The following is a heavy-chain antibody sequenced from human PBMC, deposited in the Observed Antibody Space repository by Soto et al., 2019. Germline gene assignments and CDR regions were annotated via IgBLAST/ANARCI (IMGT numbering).Heavy chain of an antibody. CDR3: ARGRYCSSTSCYLNYFDY. CDR2: INHSGST. Sequence: SETLSLTSAVYGGSFSGYYWSWIRQPPGKGLGWIGEINHSGSTNYNPSLKSRVTISVDTSKNQFSLKLSSVTAADTAVYYCARGRYCSSTSCYLNYFDYWGQGSLVTVSS. V-gene: IGHV4-34*01. CDR1: GGSFSGYY. D-gene: IGHD2-2*01. J-gene: IGHJ4*02.